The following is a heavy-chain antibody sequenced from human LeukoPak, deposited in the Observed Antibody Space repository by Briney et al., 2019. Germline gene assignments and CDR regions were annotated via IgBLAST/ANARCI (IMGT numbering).Heavy chain of an antibody. Sequence: PGGSLRLSCAASGFTFSDYYMSWIRQAPGKGLEWVSYISSSGSTIYYADSVKGRFTISRDNAKNSLYLQMNSLRAEDTAVYYCAREFHDYGDHWYYFDYWGQGTLVTVSS. V-gene: IGHV3-11*01. J-gene: IGHJ4*02. CDR1: GFTFSDYY. D-gene: IGHD4-17*01. CDR2: ISSSGSTI. CDR3: AREFHDYGDHWYYFDY.